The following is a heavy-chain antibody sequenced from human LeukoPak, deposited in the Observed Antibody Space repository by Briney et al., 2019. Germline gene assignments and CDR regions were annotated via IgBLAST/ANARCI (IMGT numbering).Heavy chain of an antibody. CDR1: GGPISSYY. CDR2: IYYSGST. V-gene: IGHV4-59*08. D-gene: IGHD2-8*01. CDR3: ARHMVTEYYFDY. Sequence: SETLSLTCTVSGGPISSYYWSWIRQPPGKGLEWIGYIYYSGSTNYNPSLKSRVTISVDTSKNQFSLKLSSVTAADTAVYYCARHMVTEYYFDYWGQGTLVTVSS. J-gene: IGHJ4*02.